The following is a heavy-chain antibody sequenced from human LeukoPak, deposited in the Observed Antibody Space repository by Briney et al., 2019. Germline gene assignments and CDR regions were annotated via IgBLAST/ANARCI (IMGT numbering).Heavy chain of an antibody. J-gene: IGHJ5*02. D-gene: IGHD2-2*01. CDR1: GYTFTSYY. V-gene: IGHV1-46*01. CDR2: INPSGGST. CDR3: ARDPSRFHCSSTSCYTPP. Sequence: ASVKVSCKASGYTFTSYYMHWVRQAPGQGLEWMGIINPSGGSTSYAQKLQGRVTMTRDTSTSTVYMELSSLRSEDTAVYYCARDPSRFHCSSTSCYTPPWGQGTLVTVSS.